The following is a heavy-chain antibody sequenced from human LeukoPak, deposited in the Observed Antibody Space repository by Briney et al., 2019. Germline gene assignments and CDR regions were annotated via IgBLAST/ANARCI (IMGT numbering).Heavy chain of an antibody. Sequence: PSGTLSLTCAVSGGSISSSNWWSWVRQPPGKGLEWIGEIYHSGSTNYNPSLKSRVTISVDTSKNQFSLKLSSVTAADTAVYYCARGNPYYDFWSGYYRYYFDYWGQGTLVTVSS. D-gene: IGHD3-3*01. CDR2: IYHSGST. CDR3: ARGNPYYDFWSGYYRYYFDY. J-gene: IGHJ4*02. V-gene: IGHV4-4*02. CDR1: GGSISSSNW.